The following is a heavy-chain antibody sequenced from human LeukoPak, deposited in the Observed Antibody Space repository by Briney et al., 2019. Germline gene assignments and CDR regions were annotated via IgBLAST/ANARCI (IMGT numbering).Heavy chain of an antibody. Sequence: PGRSLRLSCAASGFTFDDYAMHWVRQAPGKGLEWVSGISYNSDTIAYADPVKGRFTISRDNAKNSLYLQMNSLRAEDTALYYWAKDYCGGDCYSGWYFNLWGRGTLVTVSS. CDR1: GFTFDDYA. D-gene: IGHD2-21*02. J-gene: IGHJ2*01. CDR3: AKDYCGGDCYSGWYFNL. V-gene: IGHV3-9*01. CDR2: ISYNSDTI.